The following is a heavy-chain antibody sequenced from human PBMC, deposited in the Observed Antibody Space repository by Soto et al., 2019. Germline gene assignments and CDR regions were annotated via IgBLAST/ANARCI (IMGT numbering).Heavy chain of an antibody. CDR2: ISAYNGNT. CDR1: GYTFTSYG. D-gene: IGHD4-17*01. V-gene: IGHV1-18*01. Sequence: ASVKVSCKASGYTFTSYGISWVRQAPGQGLEWMGWISAYNGNTNYAQKLQGRVTMTTDTSTSTAYMELRSLRSEDTAVYYCAKSYYGDYDHRLLFDNWGQGTLVTVSS. CDR3: AKSYYGDYDHRLLFDN. J-gene: IGHJ4*02.